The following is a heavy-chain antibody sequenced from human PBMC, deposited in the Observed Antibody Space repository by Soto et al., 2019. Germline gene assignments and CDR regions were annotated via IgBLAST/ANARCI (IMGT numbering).Heavy chain of an antibody. CDR3: ARPRRDGYNFDY. CDR1: GGTFRSYT. J-gene: IGHJ4*02. CDR2: IIPILGIA. D-gene: IGHD5-12*01. Sequence: EASVKVSCKASGGTFRSYTISWVRQAPGQGLEWMGRIIPILGIANYAQKFQGRVTITADKSTSTAYMELSSLRSEDTAVYYCARPRRDGYNFDYWGQGTLVTVSS. V-gene: IGHV1-69*02.